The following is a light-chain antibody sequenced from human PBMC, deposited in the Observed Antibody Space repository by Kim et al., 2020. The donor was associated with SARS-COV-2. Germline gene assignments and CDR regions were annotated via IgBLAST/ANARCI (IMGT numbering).Light chain of an antibody. CDR3: QSYDSSNHGV. CDR1: SGSIAINY. Sequence: KTVTISCTRSSGSIAINYVQWYQQRPGSAPTTVIYEDNQRPSGVPDRFSGSIDSSSNSASLTISGLKTEDEADYYCQSYDSSNHGVFGGGTQLSVL. CDR2: EDN. V-gene: IGLV6-57*03. J-gene: IGLJ3*02.